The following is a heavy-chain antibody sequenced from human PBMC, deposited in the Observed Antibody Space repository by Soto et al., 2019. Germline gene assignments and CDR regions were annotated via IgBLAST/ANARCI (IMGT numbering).Heavy chain of an antibody. CDR1: GYAFMSYD. CDR2: MNPYSGYT. V-gene: IGHV1-8*01. D-gene: IGHD4-17*01. J-gene: IGHJ5*02. Sequence: ASVKVSCKASGYAFMSYDINWVRQAPGQGLEWIGWMNPYSGYTGYAQKFRGKVTLTRNTAIRAAYMELSSLRSDDTAVYYCARTDYAADPSAYNWFDPWGQGTLVTVSS. CDR3: ARTDYAADPSAYNWFDP.